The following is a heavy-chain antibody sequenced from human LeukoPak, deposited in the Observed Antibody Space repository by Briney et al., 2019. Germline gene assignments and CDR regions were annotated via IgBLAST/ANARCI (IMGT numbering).Heavy chain of an antibody. D-gene: IGHD5-24*01. V-gene: IGHV4-38-2*02. Sequence: SETLSLTCAVSGYSISSGNYWGWIRQPPGKGLEWIGSIYHTGSTYYNPSLKSRVTISVDTSKSQFSLKLNSVTAADTAVYYCARDKAPLGPAQYNWFDPWGQGTLVTVSS. CDR2: IYHTGST. CDR1: GYSISSGNY. CDR3: ARDKAPLGPAQYNWFDP. J-gene: IGHJ5*02.